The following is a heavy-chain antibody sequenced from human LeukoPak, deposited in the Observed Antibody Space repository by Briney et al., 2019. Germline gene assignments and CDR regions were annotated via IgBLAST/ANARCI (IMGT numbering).Heavy chain of an antibody. D-gene: IGHD6-13*01. CDR1: GFTFSSYS. J-gene: IGHJ3*02. CDR2: ISSSGYTI. CDR3: ARDLGSSSWDGAFDI. Sequence: GGSLRLSCAASGFTFSSYSMNWVRQAPGKGLEWVSYISSSGYTIYYADSVKGRFTISRDNAKNSLYLQMNSLRAEDTAVYYCARDLGSSSWDGAFDIWGQGTMVTVSS. V-gene: IGHV3-48*04.